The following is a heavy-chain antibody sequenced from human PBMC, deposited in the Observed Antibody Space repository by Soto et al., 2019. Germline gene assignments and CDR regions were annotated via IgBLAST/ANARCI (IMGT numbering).Heavy chain of an antibody. D-gene: IGHD5-12*01. CDR3: ARVEGNSGYDYWFDY. Sequence: SETLSLSCTVSGGSISSYYWSWIRQPPGKGLEWIGYIYYSGSTNYNPSLKSRVTISVDTSKNQFSLKLSSVTAADTAVYYCARVEGNSGYDYWFDYWGQGTLVTVSS. CDR1: GGSISSYY. J-gene: IGHJ4*02. CDR2: IYYSGST. V-gene: IGHV4-59*01.